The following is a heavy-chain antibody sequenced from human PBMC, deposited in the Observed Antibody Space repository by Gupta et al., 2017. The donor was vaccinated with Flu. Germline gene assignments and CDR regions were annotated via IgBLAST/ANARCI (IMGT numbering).Heavy chain of an antibody. Sequence: QVQLVESGGGVVQPGRSLRLSCAASGFTFSSYGMHWVRQAPGKGLEWVAVIWYDGSNKYYADSVKGRFTISRDNSKNTLYLQMNSLRAEDTAVYYCARAHYYDSSGYSDPWGQGTLVTVSS. D-gene: IGHD3-22*01. CDR1: GFTFSSYG. CDR2: IWYDGSNK. V-gene: IGHV3-33*01. J-gene: IGHJ5*02. CDR3: ARAHYYDSSGYSDP.